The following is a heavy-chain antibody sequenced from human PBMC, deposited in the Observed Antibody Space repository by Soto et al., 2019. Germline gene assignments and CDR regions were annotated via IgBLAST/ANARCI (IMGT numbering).Heavy chain of an antibody. CDR2: MYNTGST. CDR3: ARDLWGYCGTDCYPLDV. CDR1: GGSISGYY. D-gene: IGHD2-21*02. V-gene: IGHV4-59*01. Sequence: SETLSLTCTVSGGSISGYYWSWIRQPPGKGLEWIGYMYNTGSTVYNPSFKSRVNISVDTSKNQFSMKLNSVTAADTAVYYCARDLWGYCGTDCYPLDVWGQGTTVTVSS. J-gene: IGHJ6*02.